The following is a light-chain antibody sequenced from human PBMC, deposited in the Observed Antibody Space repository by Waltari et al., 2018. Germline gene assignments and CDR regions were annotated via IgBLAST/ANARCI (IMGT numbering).Light chain of an antibody. CDR1: QSVLSSSNNKTY. J-gene: IGKJ2*01. CDR3: QQYYSSPYT. Sequence: DIVMTQSPDSLAVSLGERATINCKSSQSVLSSSNNKTYLAWFQQKPGKPPKLLFYWASTREAGVPDRFSGSGSCTDFSLTISSLQAEDVTVYSCQQYYSSPYTFGRGTKLEIK. V-gene: IGKV4-1*01. CDR2: WAS.